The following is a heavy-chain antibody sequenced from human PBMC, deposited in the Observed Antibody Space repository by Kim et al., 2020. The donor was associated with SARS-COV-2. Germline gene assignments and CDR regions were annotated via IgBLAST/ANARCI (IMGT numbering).Heavy chain of an antibody. CDR2: ISYDGSNK. J-gene: IGHJ4*02. D-gene: IGHD6-6*01. CDR3: ARDWAIEGDMSSSFVY. Sequence: GGSLRLSCAASGFTFSSYAMHWVRQAPGKGLEWVAVISYDGSNKYYADSVKGRFTISRDNSKNTLYLQMNSLRAEDTAVYYCARDWAIEGDMSSSFVYWGQGTLVTVSS. V-gene: IGHV3-30-3*01. CDR1: GFTFSSYA.